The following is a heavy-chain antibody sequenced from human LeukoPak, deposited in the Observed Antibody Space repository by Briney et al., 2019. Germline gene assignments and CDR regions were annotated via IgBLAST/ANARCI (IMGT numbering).Heavy chain of an antibody. V-gene: IGHV4-39*01. Sequence: SETLSLTCTVSGGSISSSSYYWGRIRQPPGKGLEWIGSIYYSGSTYYNPSLKSRVTISVDTSKDQFSLKLSSVTAADTAVYYCARHQYYDYVWGSYTPYYMDVWGKGTTVTISS. CDR3: ARHQYYDYVWGSYTPYYMDV. D-gene: IGHD3-16*01. CDR2: IYYSGST. J-gene: IGHJ6*03. CDR1: GGSISSSSYY.